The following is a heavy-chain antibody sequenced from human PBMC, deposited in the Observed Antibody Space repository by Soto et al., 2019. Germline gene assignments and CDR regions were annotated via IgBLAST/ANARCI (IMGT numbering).Heavy chain of an antibody. J-gene: IGHJ6*02. CDR2: ISGSGGST. CDR1: GFTFSSYA. Sequence: GGSLRLSCAASGFTFSSYAMSWVRQAPGKGLEWVSAISGSGGSTYYADSVKGRFTISRDNSKNTLYLQMNSLRAEDTAVYYCAKSGSRLRGYYYYGMDVWGQGTTVTVSS. D-gene: IGHD6-25*01. V-gene: IGHV3-23*01. CDR3: AKSGSRLRGYYYYGMDV.